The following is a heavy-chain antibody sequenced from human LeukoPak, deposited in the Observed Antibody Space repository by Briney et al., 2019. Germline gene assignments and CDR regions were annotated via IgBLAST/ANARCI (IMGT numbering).Heavy chain of an antibody. J-gene: IGHJ6*02. D-gene: IGHD5-12*01. CDR1: GDSRKSYY. CDR3: ARAEATTPKWRGRSGMDV. CDR2: AYYSGST. V-gene: IGHV4-59*01. Sequence: SENLSLKCSVSGDSRKSYYWIWLRQSPGKEWEWIVYAYYSGSTKSNTFLNSLAIILDDTSNNQYSLKLTSVTAADTAAYYCARAEATTPKWRGRSGMDVWGRGTTVIVSS.